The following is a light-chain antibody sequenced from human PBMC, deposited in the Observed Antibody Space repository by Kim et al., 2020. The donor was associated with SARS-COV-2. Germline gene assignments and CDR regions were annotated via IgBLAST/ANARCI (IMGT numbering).Light chain of an antibody. Sequence: QAVVTQEPSLTVSPGGTVTLTCGSSTGAVTSGHYPYWFQQKPGQAPRTLIYDTNNRHPWTPARFSGSLLGGKAALTLWGAQPEDEADYYCWLSYSGGRQVIFGGGTQLTVL. J-gene: IGLJ2*01. CDR1: TGAVTSGHY. V-gene: IGLV7-46*01. CDR2: DTN. CDR3: WLSYSGGRQVI.